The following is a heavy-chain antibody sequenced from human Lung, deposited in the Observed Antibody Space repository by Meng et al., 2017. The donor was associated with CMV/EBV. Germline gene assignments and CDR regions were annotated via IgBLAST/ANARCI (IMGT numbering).Heavy chain of an antibody. Sequence: GGSLRLSCTASGFTFSSYEMNWVRQAPGKGLEWVSYISSSGSTVSYGDSVKGRFTISRDNAKNSLYLQMNSLRAEDTAVYYCARDRPTHSIYCSNDNCYSNAMDVWGQGTTVTVSS. J-gene: IGHJ6*02. D-gene: IGHD2-2*01. CDR3: ARDRPTHSIYCSNDNCYSNAMDV. CDR2: ISSSGSTV. V-gene: IGHV3-48*03. CDR1: GFTFSSYE.